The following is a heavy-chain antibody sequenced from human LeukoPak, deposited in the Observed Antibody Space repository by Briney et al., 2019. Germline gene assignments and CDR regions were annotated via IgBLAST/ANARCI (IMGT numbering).Heavy chain of an antibody. CDR1: GYTFTSYY. CDR2: INPSGGST. D-gene: IGHD5-12*01. CDR3: ARETSFLVDIVATTHFDY. V-gene: IGHV1-46*01. Sequence: ASVKVSCKASGYTFTSYYMHWVRQAPGQGLEWMGIINPSGGSTGYAQKFQGRVTMTRDTSTSTVYMELSSLRSEDTAVYYCARETSFLVDIVATTHFDYWGQGTLVTVSS. J-gene: IGHJ4*02.